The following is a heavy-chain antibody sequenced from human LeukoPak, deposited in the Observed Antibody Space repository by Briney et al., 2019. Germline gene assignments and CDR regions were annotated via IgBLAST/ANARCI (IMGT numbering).Heavy chain of an antibody. Sequence: SETLSLTCTVSGGSISSYYWSWIRQPPGKGLEWIGYIYYSGSTNYNPYLKSRVTISVDTSKNQFSLKLSSVTAADTAVYYCASGHYDSSGYVGYFDYWGQGALVTVSS. CDR1: GGSISSYY. CDR3: ASGHYDSSGYVGYFDY. J-gene: IGHJ4*02. CDR2: IYYSGST. V-gene: IGHV4-59*01. D-gene: IGHD3-22*01.